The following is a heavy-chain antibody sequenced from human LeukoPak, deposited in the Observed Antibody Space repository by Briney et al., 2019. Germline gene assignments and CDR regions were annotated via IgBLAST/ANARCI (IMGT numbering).Heavy chain of an antibody. Sequence: NPSETLSLTCTVSGVSISSYYWSWIRQPPGKGLEWIGYIYYSGSTNYNPSLKSRVTISVDTSKNQFSLKLSSVTAADTAVYYCARDRGGGYCSSTSCYKRGAFDIWGQGTMVTVSS. D-gene: IGHD2-2*02. CDR1: GVSISSYY. V-gene: IGHV4-59*01. J-gene: IGHJ3*02. CDR2: IYYSGST. CDR3: ARDRGGGYCSSTSCYKRGAFDI.